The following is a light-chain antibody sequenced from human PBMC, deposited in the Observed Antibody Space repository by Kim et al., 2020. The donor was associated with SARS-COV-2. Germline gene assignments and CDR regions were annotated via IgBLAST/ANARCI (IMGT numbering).Light chain of an antibody. V-gene: IGKV2-30*02. CDR1: QSLVHSDGNTY. CDR2: KVS. J-gene: IGKJ1*01. CDR3: MQGAHWPPT. Sequence: DVVMTQSPLSLPVTLEQPASISCRSRQSLVHSDGNTYLIWFHQRPGQSPRRLIYKVSNRDSGVPDRFSGSGSGTDFTLKISRVEAEDVGIYYCMQGAHWPPTFGQGTKVEIK.